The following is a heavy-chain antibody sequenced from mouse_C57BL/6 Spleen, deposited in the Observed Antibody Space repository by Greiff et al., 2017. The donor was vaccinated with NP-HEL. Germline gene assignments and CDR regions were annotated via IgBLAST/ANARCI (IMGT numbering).Heavy chain of an antibody. V-gene: IGHV14-3*01. J-gene: IGHJ3*01. D-gene: IGHD2-4*01. CDR3: AGPFYYDYVGGFAY. Sequence: EVQRVESVAELVRPGASVKLSCTASGFNIKNTYMHWVKQRPEQGLEWIGRIDPANGNTKYAPKFQGKATITADTSSNTAYLQLSSLTSEDTAIYYCAGPFYYDYVGGFAYWGQGTLVTVSA. CDR1: GFNIKNTY. CDR2: IDPANGNT.